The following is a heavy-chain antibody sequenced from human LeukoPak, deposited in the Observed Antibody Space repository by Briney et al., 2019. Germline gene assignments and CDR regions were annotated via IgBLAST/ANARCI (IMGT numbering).Heavy chain of an antibody. V-gene: IGHV7-4-1*02. Sequence: ASVKVSCKASGYTFTSYGIHWVRQAPGQGLEWMGWINTNTGNPTYAQGFTGRFVFSLDTSVNTAYLQITGLKADDTAVYYCGRDPKLGIRGYTYGYIGFWGQGTLVTVAS. CDR3: GRDPKLGIRGYTYGYIGF. D-gene: IGHD5-18*01. CDR2: INTNTGNP. CDR1: GYTFTSYG. J-gene: IGHJ4*02.